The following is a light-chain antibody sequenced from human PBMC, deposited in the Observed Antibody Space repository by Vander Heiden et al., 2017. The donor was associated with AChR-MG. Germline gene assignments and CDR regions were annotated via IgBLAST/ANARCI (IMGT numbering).Light chain of an antibody. CDR2: DDS. CDR1: DIGSNN. Sequence: SYVLTQSPSVSVAPGQTARITCGGEDIGSNNVQWYRQKPGQAPVLVVYDDSDRPSGIPERFSGSNSGNTATLTISGVEAGDEADYYCQVWDSSLSVIFGGGTKLTVL. J-gene: IGLJ2*01. V-gene: IGLV3-21*02. CDR3: QVWDSSLSVI.